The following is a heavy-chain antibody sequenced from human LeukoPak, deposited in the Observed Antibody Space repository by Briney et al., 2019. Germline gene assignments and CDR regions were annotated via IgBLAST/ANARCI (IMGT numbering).Heavy chain of an antibody. Sequence: GRSLRVFCAACGFSFSDYFFLWVRQPPDKGLEWLALIGPNGSKKYYSDSVQGRFTISRDNSKNTLFLEMNSLRGDDSAVYYCARQMTTTRLFDSWGQGTLVIVSS. CDR3: ARQMTTTRLFDS. J-gene: IGHJ4*02. CDR1: GFSFSDYF. V-gene: IGHV3-30*04. CDR2: IGPNGSKK. D-gene: IGHD1-14*01.